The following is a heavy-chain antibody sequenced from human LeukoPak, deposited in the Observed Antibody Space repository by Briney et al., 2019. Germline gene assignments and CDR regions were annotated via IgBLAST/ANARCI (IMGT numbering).Heavy chain of an antibody. D-gene: IGHD5-18*01. CDR3: ARQAAMVSYYGMDV. CDR2: IYYSGST. CDR1: GGSISSYY. V-gene: IGHV4-59*08. J-gene: IGHJ6*02. Sequence: SETLSLTCTVSGGSISSYYWSWIRQPPGKGLEWIGYIYYSGSTNYNPSLKSRVTISVDTSKNQFSLKLSSVTAADTAVYYCARQAAMVSYYGMDVWGQGTTVTVSS.